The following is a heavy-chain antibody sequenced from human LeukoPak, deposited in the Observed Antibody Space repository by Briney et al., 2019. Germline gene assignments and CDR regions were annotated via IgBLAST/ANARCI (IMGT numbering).Heavy chain of an antibody. J-gene: IGHJ4*02. D-gene: IGHD3-22*01. Sequence: GGSLRLSCEASGFIFSLYNMNWVRQAPGQGLEWVSSIGGSGSATFYADSVRGRFTVSKDNAKNSLFLQLNSLRAEDSAVYYFAKDKFDYDSTGYPYDYWGQGVLVTVSS. CDR3: AKDKFDYDSTGYPYDY. CDR1: GFIFSLYN. V-gene: IGHV3-21*06. CDR2: IGGSGSAT.